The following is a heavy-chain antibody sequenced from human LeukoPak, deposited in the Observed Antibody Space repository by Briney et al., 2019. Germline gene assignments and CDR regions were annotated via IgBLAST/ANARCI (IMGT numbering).Heavy chain of an antibody. CDR2: IYTSGST. D-gene: IGHD6-19*01. J-gene: IGHJ4*02. Sequence: KSSETLSLTCTVSGGSISSASYYWSWIRQPAGKGLEWIGRIYTSGSTNYNPSLKSRVTISVDTSKNQFSLKLTSVTAADTAVYYCAREGRLVRAFDYWGQGTLVTVSS. CDR1: GGSISSASYY. V-gene: IGHV4-61*02. CDR3: AREGRLVRAFDY.